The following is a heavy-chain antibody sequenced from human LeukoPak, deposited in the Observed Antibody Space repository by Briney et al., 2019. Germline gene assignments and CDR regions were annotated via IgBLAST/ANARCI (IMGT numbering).Heavy chain of an antibody. J-gene: IGHJ4*02. CDR2: IHTTGST. Sequence: PSETLSLTCSVSVGFTTYDYWNWIRQPAGKAPEWIGRIHTTGSTNYNPSIKSRLTMSLDKSKNQFSLKVTSMTAADTALYYCARGGGNRHFDSWGQGILVTVSS. V-gene: IGHV4-4*07. CDR3: ARGGGNRHFDS. D-gene: IGHD4-23*01. CDR1: VGFTTYDY.